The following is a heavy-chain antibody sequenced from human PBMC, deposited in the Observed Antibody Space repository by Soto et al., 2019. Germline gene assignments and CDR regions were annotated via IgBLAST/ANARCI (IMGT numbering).Heavy chain of an antibody. CDR3: ARGGALSTSWYWGDGLDS. Sequence: QVQLEQSGSEVKKSGSSVKVSCKASGYSFSSHAITWVRQAPGQGLEWMGGIIPVFGTPSYAQKFQGRVTISAHKSKNTSNLESRSMRSEDTAVYYCARGGALSTSWYWGDGLDSWGQGTQVTVSS. D-gene: IGHD6-13*01. J-gene: IGHJ4*02. CDR2: IIPVFGTP. V-gene: IGHV1-69*06. CDR1: GYSFSSHA.